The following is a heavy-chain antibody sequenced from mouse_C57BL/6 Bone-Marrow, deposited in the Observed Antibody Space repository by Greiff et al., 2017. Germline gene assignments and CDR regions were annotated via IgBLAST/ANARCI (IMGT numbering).Heavy chain of an antibody. V-gene: IGHV1-82*01. Sequence: QVQLQQSGPELVKPGASVKISCKASGYAFSSSWMNWVKQRPGQGLEWIGRIYPGDGDTNYNGKFKGKATLTADKSSSTAYMQLSSLTSEDSAVYFCARKIYYYGYFDVWGTGTTVTVSS. CDR2: IYPGDGDT. CDR3: ARKIYYYGYFDV. CDR1: GYAFSSSW. D-gene: IGHD1-1*01. J-gene: IGHJ1*03.